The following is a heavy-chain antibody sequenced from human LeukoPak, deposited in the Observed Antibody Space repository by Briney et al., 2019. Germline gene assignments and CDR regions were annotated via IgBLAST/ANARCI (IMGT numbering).Heavy chain of an antibody. Sequence: PPGGSLRLSCAASGFTFSTYALTWVRQAPGKGLEWVSTIGGSGGVAYYADSVKGRFTISRDNSKNTLYLQMNSLRAEDTAVYYCAKDGRGGDCTSASCTNWFGPWGQGTLVTVSS. V-gene: IGHV3-23*01. CDR1: GFTFSTYA. D-gene: IGHD2-2*01. CDR2: IGGSGGVA. CDR3: AKDGRGGDCTSASCTNWFGP. J-gene: IGHJ5*02.